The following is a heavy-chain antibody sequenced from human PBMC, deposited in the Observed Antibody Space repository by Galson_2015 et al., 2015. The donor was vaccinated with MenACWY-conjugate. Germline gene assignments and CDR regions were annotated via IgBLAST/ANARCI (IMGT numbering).Heavy chain of an antibody. V-gene: IGHV3-23*01. J-gene: IGHJ3*02. CDR3: ARDIRHGSGSYYITEEPDAFDI. CDR2: ISGSGGST. D-gene: IGHD3-10*01. CDR1: GFTFSSYA. Sequence: SLRLSCAASGFTFSSYAMSWVRQAPGKGLEWVSAISGSGGSTYYADSVKGRFTISRHNSKNTLYLQMNSLRAEDTAVYYCARDIRHGSGSYYITEEPDAFDIWGQGTMVTVSS.